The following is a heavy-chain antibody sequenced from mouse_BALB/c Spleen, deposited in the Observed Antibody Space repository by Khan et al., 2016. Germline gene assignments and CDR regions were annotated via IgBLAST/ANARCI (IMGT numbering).Heavy chain of an antibody. V-gene: IGHV9-2-1*01. CDR3: ARRDYFDY. Sequence: PLVQSVPDLKKPGETVKISCKASGYTFTDYSMHWVKQAPGKGLKWMGWINTETGEPTYADDFKGRFAFSLETSASTAYLQINNLKNEDTATYFCARRDYFDYWGQGTTLTVSS. CDR2: INTETGEP. CDR1: GYTFTDYS. J-gene: IGHJ2*01.